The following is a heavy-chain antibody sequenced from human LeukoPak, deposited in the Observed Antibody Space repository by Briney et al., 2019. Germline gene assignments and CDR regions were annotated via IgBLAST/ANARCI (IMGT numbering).Heavy chain of an antibody. D-gene: IGHD3-3*01. V-gene: IGHV1-8*01. CDR3: AREERLDDFWSGYYRDAFDI. Sequence: ASVKVSCKASGYTFTSYDINWVRQATGQGLEYMGWMNPKSGNTGFAQKFQGRVTMTRSTSIGTAYMELSSLTSDDTAVYYCAREERLDDFWSGYYRDAFDIWGQGTMVTVSS. CDR2: MNPKSGNT. CDR1: GYTFTSYD. J-gene: IGHJ3*02.